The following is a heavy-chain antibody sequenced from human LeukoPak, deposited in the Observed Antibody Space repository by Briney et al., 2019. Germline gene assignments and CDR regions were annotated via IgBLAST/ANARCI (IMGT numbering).Heavy chain of an antibody. CDR3: ASLTTADAFDI. V-gene: IGHV4-59*01. J-gene: IGHJ3*02. Sequence: PSETLSLTCTVSGGSISSYYWSWIRQPPGKGLEWIGYIYDSGSTNYNPSLKSRVTISVDTSKNKFSLKLSSVTAADTAVFYCASLTTADAFDIWGQGTMVTVSS. CDR2: IYDSGST. CDR1: GGSISSYY. D-gene: IGHD3-22*01.